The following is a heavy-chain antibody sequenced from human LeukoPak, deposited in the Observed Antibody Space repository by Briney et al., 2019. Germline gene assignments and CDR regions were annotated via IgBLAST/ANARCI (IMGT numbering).Heavy chain of an antibody. V-gene: IGHV4-59*11. D-gene: IGHD1-26*01. CDR3: ARVDAGATSHYYYMDV. CDR1: GGSISSHY. Sequence: SETLSLTCTVSGGSISSHYWSWIRQPPGKGLEWIGYIYYSGSTNYNPSLKSRVTISVDTSKRQFSLKLSSVTAADTAVYYCARVDAGATSHYYYMDVWGKGTTVTVSS. CDR2: IYYSGST. J-gene: IGHJ6*03.